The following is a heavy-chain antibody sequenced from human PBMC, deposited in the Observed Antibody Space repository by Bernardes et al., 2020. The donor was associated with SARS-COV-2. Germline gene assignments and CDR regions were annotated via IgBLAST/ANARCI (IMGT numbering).Heavy chain of an antibody. J-gene: IGHJ4*01. Sequence: GPPQVKPTQIRTLTCTFSGVSLTTTGVGGGWIRHPPGQPLEYFALLCRDDDQRYSTSLKTRLTISKENHKNQVVLTVTNMDPVDSATYYCARTLSGGYRHGYEYWGHGILVTVAS. CDR2: LCRDDDQ. V-gene: IGHV2-5*02. D-gene: IGHD5-18*01. CDR1: GVSLTTTGVG. CDR3: ARTLSGGYRHGYEY.